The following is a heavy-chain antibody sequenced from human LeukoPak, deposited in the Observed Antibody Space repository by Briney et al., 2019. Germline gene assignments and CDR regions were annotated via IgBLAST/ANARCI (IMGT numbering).Heavy chain of an antibody. J-gene: IGHJ4*02. CDR3: ASSWYRRGLDY. CDR1: GGSISSGGYS. CDR2: IYHSGST. D-gene: IGHD6-13*01. Sequence: SQTLSLTCAVSGGSISSGGYSWSWIRQPPGKGLEWSGYIYHSGSTYYNPSLKSRVTISVDRSKNQFSLKLSSVTAADTAVYYCASSWYRRGLDYWGQGTLVTVSS. V-gene: IGHV4-30-2*01.